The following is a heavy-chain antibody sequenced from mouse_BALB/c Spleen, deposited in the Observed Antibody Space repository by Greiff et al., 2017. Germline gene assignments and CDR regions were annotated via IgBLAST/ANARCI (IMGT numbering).Heavy chain of an antibody. D-gene: IGHD2-4*01. Sequence: EVQGVESGGGLVKPGGSLKLSCAASGFAFSSYDMSWVRQTPEKRLEWVAYISSGGGSTYYPDTVKGRFTISRDNAKNTLYLQMSSLKSEDTAMYYCARSVYDYDWYFDVWGAGTTVTVSS. J-gene: IGHJ1*01. CDR3: ARSVYDYDWYFDV. CDR2: ISSGGGST. V-gene: IGHV5-12-1*01. CDR1: GFAFSSYD.